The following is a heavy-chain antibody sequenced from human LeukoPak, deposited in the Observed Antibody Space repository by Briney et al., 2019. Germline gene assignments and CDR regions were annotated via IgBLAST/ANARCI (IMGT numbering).Heavy chain of an antibody. CDR3: VRVPG. D-gene: IGHD2-2*01. Sequence: GGSLRLSCAASGFTFSSYAMSWVRQAPGKGLEFVSAISSDGGSTYYADSVKGRFTISRDNSKNTLYLQLTSLRPEDTAIYYCVRVPGWGQGTLVTVSP. CDR2: ISSDGGST. J-gene: IGHJ4*02. CDR1: GFTFSSYA. V-gene: IGHV3-64D*06.